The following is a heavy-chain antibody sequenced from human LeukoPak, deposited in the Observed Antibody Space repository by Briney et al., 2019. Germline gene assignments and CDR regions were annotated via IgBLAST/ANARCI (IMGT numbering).Heavy chain of an antibody. CDR1: GGSISSDSYY. CDR2: IYSSGST. V-gene: IGHV4-61*02. J-gene: IGHJ6*03. Sequence: PSETLSLTCTVSGGSISSDSYYWSWIRQPAGKGLEWIGRIYSSGSTNYSPSLKSRVTISVDTSKNQFSLRLSSVTAADTAVYYCASDSYYYYYIDVWGKGTTVSVSS. CDR3: ASDSYYYYYIDV.